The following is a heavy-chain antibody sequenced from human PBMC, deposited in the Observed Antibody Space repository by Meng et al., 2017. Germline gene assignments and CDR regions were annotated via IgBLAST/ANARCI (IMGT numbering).Heavy chain of an antibody. Sequence: GESPKISCKGSGYSFTSYWIGWVRQRPGKGLEWMGIIYPGDSDTRYSPSVQGQVTISADKAISTAYLQWSSLKASDTAMYYCERQWHLESNWLDHWGQGTLVTVSS. CDR2: IYPGDSDT. CDR3: ERQWHLESNWLDH. CDR1: GYSFTSYW. J-gene: IGHJ5*02. D-gene: IGHD1-1*01. V-gene: IGHV5-51*01.